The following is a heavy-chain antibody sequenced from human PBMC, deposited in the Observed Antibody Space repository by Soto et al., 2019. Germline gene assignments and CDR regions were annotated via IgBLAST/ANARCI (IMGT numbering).Heavy chain of an antibody. CDR3: ARDDPEWEPEYYFDY. CDR1: GFTFSSYG. D-gene: IGHD1-26*01. J-gene: IGHJ4*02. V-gene: IGHV3-33*01. CDR2: IWYDGSNK. Sequence: QVQLVESGGGVVQPGRSLRLSCAASGFTFSSYGMHWVRQAPGKGLEWVAVIWYDGSNKYYADSVKGRFTISRDNSKNALYLQMNSLRAEDTAVYYGARDDPEWEPEYYFDYWGQGTLVTVSS.